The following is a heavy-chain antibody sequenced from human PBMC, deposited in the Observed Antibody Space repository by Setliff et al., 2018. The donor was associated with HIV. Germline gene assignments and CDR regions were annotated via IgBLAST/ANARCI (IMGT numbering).Heavy chain of an antibody. Sequence: ASVKVSCKASGYRFTSHAMNWVRQAPGQGLEWMGWINTHTGNPTYAQGFTGRFVFSLDTSVSTAYLQISSLKAEDTAVYYCARGELDLDYWGQGTLVTVSS. V-gene: IGHV7-4-1*02. J-gene: IGHJ4*02. CDR2: INTHTGNP. CDR1: GYRFTSHA. CDR3: ARGELDLDY. D-gene: IGHD1-1*01.